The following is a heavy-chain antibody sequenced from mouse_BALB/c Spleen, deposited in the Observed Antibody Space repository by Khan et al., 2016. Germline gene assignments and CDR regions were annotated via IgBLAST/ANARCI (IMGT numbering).Heavy chain of an antibody. V-gene: IGHV14-3*02. J-gene: IGHJ4*01. D-gene: IGHD2-1*01. CDR2: IDPANGNT. Sequence: VRLQQSGAELVKPGASVKLSCTASGFNIKDIYMHWVKQRPEQGLEWIGRIDPANGNTKYDPKFQGKATITADTSSNTAYLQLSSLTSEDTAVYYCARSNYGNYEEGYAMDYWGQGTSVTVSS. CDR3: ARSNYGNYEEGYAMDY. CDR1: GFNIKDIY.